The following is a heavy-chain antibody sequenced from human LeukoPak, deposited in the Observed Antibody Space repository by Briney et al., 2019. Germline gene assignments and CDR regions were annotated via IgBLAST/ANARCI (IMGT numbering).Heavy chain of an antibody. J-gene: IGHJ3*02. CDR2: ISYDGSNK. CDR3: ARLRIVGATHLGAFDI. D-gene: IGHD1-26*01. V-gene: IGHV3-30-3*01. CDR1: GFTFSSYA. Sequence: GGSLRPSCAASGFTFSSYAMHWVRQAPGKGLEWVAVISYDGSNKYYADSVKGRFTISRDNSKNTLYLQMNSLRAEDTAVYYCARLRIVGATHLGAFDIWGQGTMVTVSS.